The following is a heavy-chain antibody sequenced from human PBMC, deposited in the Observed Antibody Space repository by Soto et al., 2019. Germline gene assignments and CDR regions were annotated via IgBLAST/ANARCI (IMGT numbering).Heavy chain of an antibody. CDR3: ATQYSGSYYFDY. J-gene: IGHJ4*02. CDR1: GGSISSYY. V-gene: IGHV4-59*01. Sequence: SETLSLTCTVSGGSISSYYWSWIQQPPGKGLEWIGYIYYSGSTNYNPSLKSRVTISVDTSKNQFSLKLSSVTAADTAVYYCATQYSGSYYFDYWGQGTLVTVSS. CDR2: IYYSGST. D-gene: IGHD1-26*01.